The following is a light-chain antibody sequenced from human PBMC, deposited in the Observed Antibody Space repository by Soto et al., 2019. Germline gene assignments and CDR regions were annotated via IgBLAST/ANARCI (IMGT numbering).Light chain of an antibody. Sequence: QSALTQPPSASGSPGQSVTISCTGTKNDIGVYDFVSWYQHHPGKAPRLIIYEVVQRPSGVPDRFSGSKSGNTASLTISALQAEDEAVYYCSSYATSGTNVIFGGGTKVTVL. CDR3: SSYATSGTNVI. J-gene: IGLJ2*01. CDR2: EVV. V-gene: IGLV2-8*01. CDR1: KNDIGVYDF.